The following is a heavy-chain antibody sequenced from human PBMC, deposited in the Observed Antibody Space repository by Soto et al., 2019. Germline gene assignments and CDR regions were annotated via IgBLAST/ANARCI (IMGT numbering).Heavy chain of an antibody. D-gene: IGHD1-20*01. CDR3: ARERQEYNWNYFDY. J-gene: IGHJ4*02. V-gene: IGHV4-30-4*01. Sequence: LSLTCTVSGGSISSGDYYWSWIRQPPGKGLEWIGYIYYSGSTYYNPSLKSRVTISVDTSKNQFSLKLSSVTAADTAVYYCARERQEYNWNYFDYWGQGTLVTVSS. CDR2: IYYSGST. CDR1: GGSISSGDYY.